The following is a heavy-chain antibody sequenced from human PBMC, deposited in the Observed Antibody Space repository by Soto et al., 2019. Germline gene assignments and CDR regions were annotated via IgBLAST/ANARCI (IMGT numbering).Heavy chain of an antibody. CDR2: IEEDGSEK. D-gene: IGHD7-27*01. Sequence: PGGSLGLCCTASGFTFSSYWMNWVRQAPGKGLEWVANIEEDGSEKNYVDSVKGRFTIFRDNAKNSLYLEMNSLRAEDTAVYYCARDNWGPDYWGQGTLVTVSS. V-gene: IGHV3-7*03. CDR3: ARDNWGPDY. J-gene: IGHJ4*02. CDR1: GFTFSSYW.